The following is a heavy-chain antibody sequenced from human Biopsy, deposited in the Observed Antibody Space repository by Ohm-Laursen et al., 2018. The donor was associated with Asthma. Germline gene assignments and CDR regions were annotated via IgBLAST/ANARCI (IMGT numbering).Heavy chain of an antibody. D-gene: IGHD3-9*01. J-gene: IGHJ6*02. CDR2: INAGNGNT. Sequence: GASVKVSCKASGYTFINYAIHWVRQAPGQRLEWMGWINAGNGNTKYSQKFQGRVTITRGTSASTAYMELRSLRPDDTAVYYCAREACDILTGYYGGGGMDVWGQGTTVTVSS. V-gene: IGHV1-3*01. CDR1: GYTFINYA. CDR3: AREACDILTGYYGGGGMDV.